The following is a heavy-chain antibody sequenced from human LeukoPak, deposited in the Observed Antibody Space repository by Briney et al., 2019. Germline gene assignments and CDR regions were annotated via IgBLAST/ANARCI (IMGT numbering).Heavy chain of an antibody. CDR2: ISYDGNNK. Sequence: GGSLRLSCAASGFTLSSYTMHWVRQAPGKGLEWVAIISYDGNNKYYADSVKGRFTISRDNSKNTLYLQMSSLRAEDTALYYCARIQSRIIAARPGNPAFDYWGRGTLVTVSS. CDR3: ARIQSRIIAARPGNPAFDY. CDR1: GFTLSSYT. V-gene: IGHV3-30-3*01. J-gene: IGHJ4*02. D-gene: IGHD6-6*01.